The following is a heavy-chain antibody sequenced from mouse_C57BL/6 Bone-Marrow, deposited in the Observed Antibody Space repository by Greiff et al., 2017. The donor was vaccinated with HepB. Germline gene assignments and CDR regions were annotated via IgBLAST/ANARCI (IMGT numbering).Heavy chain of an antibody. Sequence: VQLQESGPELVKPGASVKISCKASGYAFSSSWMNWVKQRPGKGLEWIGRIYPGDGDTNYNGKFKGKATLTADKSSSTAYMQLSSLTSEDSAVYCCGGDPSIDYWGQGTTLTVSS. CDR3: GGDPSIDY. CDR1: GYAFSSSW. J-gene: IGHJ2*01. CDR2: IYPGDGDT. D-gene: IGHD3-3*01. V-gene: IGHV1-82*01.